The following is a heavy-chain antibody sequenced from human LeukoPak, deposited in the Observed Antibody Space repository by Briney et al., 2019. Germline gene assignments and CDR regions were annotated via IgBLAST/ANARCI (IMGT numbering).Heavy chain of an antibody. V-gene: IGHV3-7*01. Sequence: GGSLRLSCAASGFTFSSYAMSWVRQAPGKGLEWVANIKQDGSEKYYVDSVKGRFTISRDNAKNSLYLQMNSLRAEDTAVYYCARVHWDCSGGSCYAGHFDYWGQGTLVTVSS. CDR2: IKQDGSEK. D-gene: IGHD2-15*01. CDR3: ARVHWDCSGGSCYAGHFDY. J-gene: IGHJ4*02. CDR1: GFTFSSYA.